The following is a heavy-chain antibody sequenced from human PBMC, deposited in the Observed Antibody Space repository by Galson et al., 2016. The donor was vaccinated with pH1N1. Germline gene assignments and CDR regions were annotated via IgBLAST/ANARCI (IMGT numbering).Heavy chain of an antibody. J-gene: IGHJ4*02. CDR2: LDPTGGGT. V-gene: IGHV1-46*03. Sequence: SVKVSCKASGYTFTSYYLHWVRQAPGQGLEWMGVLDPTGGGTTYTQKFHSRLTMTRDTSTSTVYMEVGGLKSDDTAVYYCIRDLGRLRDFWGQGTLVTVSS. D-gene: IGHD7-27*01. CDR3: IRDLGRLRDF. CDR1: GYTFTSYY.